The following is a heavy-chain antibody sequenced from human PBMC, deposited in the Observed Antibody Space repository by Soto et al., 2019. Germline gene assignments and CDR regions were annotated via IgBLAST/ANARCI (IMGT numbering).Heavy chain of an antibody. Sequence: SETLSLTCTVSGGSISSSSYYWGWIRQPPGKGLEWIGSIYYSGSTYYNPSLKSRVTISVDTSKNQFSLKLSSVTAADTAVYYCARDFPLLGYCSSTSCYSRFDPWGQGTLVTVSS. CDR1: GGSISSSSYY. CDR3: ARDFPLLGYCSSTSCYSRFDP. V-gene: IGHV4-39*07. D-gene: IGHD2-2*02. J-gene: IGHJ5*02. CDR2: IYYSGST.